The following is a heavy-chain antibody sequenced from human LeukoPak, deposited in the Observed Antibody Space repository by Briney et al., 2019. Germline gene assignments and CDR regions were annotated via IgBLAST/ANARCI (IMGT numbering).Heavy chain of an antibody. D-gene: IGHD3-10*01. CDR2: MNPNSGNT. J-gene: IGHJ3*02. Sequence: ASVKVSCKASGYTFTSYDINWVRQATGQGLEWMRWMNPNSGNTGYAQKFQGRVTMTRNTSISTAYMELSSLRSEDTAVYYCARRLLWFGEPQDAFDIWGQGTMVTVSS. V-gene: IGHV1-8*01. CDR1: GYTFTSYD. CDR3: ARRLLWFGEPQDAFDI.